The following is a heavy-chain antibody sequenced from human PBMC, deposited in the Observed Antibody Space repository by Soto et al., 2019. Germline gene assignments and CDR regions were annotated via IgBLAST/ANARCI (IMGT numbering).Heavy chain of an antibody. D-gene: IGHD5-18*01. CDR1: VYSFTGYF. CDR3: ARGGDTAMVYHGMDV. Sequence: QAQLVQSGADVKKPGASVRVSCKASVYSFTGYFTQWVRQAPGQGLEWMGWSNLNSGGTNYAQKFKGRVTMTRDTSISTAYMELSRLRSDDTAVYYCARGGDTAMVYHGMDVWGQGTTVTVSS. CDR2: SNLNSGGT. J-gene: IGHJ6*02. V-gene: IGHV1-2*02.